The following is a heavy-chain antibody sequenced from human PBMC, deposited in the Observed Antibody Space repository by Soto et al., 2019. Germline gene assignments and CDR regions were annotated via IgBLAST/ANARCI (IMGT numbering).Heavy chain of an antibody. Sequence: GASVKVSCKASGGTFSSYAISWVRQAPGQGLEWMGGIIPIFGTANYAQKFQGRVTITADESTSTAYMELSSLRSEDTAVYYCARDKPPINLRYSYGWCAFDIWGQGTMVTVSS. CDR1: GGTFSSYA. J-gene: IGHJ3*02. V-gene: IGHV1-69*13. CDR3: ARDKPPINLRYSYGWCAFDI. D-gene: IGHD5-18*01. CDR2: IIPIFGTA.